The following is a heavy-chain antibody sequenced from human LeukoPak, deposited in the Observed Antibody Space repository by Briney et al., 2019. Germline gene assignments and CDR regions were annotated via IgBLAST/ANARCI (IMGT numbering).Heavy chain of an antibody. J-gene: IGHJ4*02. D-gene: IGHD2-15*01. CDR3: ARLSVAATPGFDY. CDR2: INHSGST. CDR1: GGSFSGYY. V-gene: IGHV4-34*01. Sequence: SETLSLTCAVHGGSFSGYYWSWIRQPPGKGLEWIGEINHSGSTNYNPSLKSRVTISVDTSKNQFSLKLSSVTAADTAVYYCARLSVAATPGFDYWGQGTLVTVSS.